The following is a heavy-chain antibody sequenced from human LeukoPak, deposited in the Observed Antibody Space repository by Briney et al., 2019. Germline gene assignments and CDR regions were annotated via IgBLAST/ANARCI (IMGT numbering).Heavy chain of an antibody. CDR3: ARDRGVTTFGYFDY. J-gene: IGHJ4*02. CDR1: GGSFSGYY. V-gene: IGHV4-34*01. Sequence: SETLSLTCAVYGGSFSGYYWSWIRQPPGKGLEWIGEINHSGSTNYNPSLKSRVTISVDTSKNQFSLKLSSVTAADTAVYYCARDRGVTTFGYFDYWGQGTPVTVSS. CDR2: INHSGST. D-gene: IGHD4-17*01.